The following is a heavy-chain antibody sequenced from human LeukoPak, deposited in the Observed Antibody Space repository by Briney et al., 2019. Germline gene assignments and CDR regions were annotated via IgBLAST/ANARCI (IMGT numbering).Heavy chain of an antibody. CDR2: IIPIFGTA. V-gene: IGHV1-69*05. J-gene: IGHJ6*03. D-gene: IGHD6-13*01. CDR3: ATGHGQQLVLMMGYYYYMDV. CDR1: GGTFSSYA. Sequence: ASVKVSCKASGGTFSSYAISWVRQAPGQGLEWMGGIIPIFGTANYAQKFQGRVTITTDESTSTAYMELSSMRSEDTAVYYCATGHGQQLVLMMGYYYYMDVWGKGTTVTVSS.